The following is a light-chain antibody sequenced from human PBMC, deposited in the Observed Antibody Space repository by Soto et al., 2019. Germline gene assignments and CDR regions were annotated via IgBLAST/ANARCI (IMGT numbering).Light chain of an antibody. J-gene: IGKJ1*01. V-gene: IGKV2-30*01. CDR3: MQGKHCPWT. CDR2: RVS. CDR1: HSLVYSDGNTY. Sequence: DVVITQSPLSLPVTLGQPASISCRSNHSLVYSDGNTYLTWFQQRPGQSPRRLIYRVSDRDSGAPARSSDSGSGTDFTQKIRRVEADDVGYYYGMQGKHCPWTFGQGTKLEIK.